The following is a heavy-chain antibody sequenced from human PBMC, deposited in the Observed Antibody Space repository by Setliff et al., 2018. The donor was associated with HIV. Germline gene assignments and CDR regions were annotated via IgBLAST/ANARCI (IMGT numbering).Heavy chain of an antibody. Sequence: ASVKVSCKASGYTFTSYAMHWVRQAPGQRLEWMGWINAGNGNTKYSQEFQGRVTITRDTSASTAYMELSSLRSEDMAVYYCARDFYGDYVSYYFDYWGQGTLVTVS. CDR2: INAGNGNT. CDR1: GYTFTSYA. V-gene: IGHV1-3*03. J-gene: IGHJ4*02. CDR3: ARDFYGDYVSYYFDY. D-gene: IGHD4-17*01.